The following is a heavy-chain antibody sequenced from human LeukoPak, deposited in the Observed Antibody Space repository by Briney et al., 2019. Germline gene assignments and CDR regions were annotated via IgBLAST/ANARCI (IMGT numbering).Heavy chain of an antibody. CDR1: GYTFTGYY. V-gene: IGHV1-2*02. CDR3: ATKDRITMVRGVIQNDY. Sequence: ASVKVSCKASGYTFTGYYMHWVRQAPGQGLEWMGWINPNSGGTNYAQKLQGRVTMTRDTSISTAYMELSRLRSDDTAVYYCATKDRITMVRGVIQNDYWGQGTLVTVSS. CDR2: INPNSGGT. D-gene: IGHD3-10*01. J-gene: IGHJ4*02.